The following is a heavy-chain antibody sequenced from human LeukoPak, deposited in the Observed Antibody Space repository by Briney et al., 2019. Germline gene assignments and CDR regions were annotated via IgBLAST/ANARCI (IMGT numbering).Heavy chain of an antibody. CDR2: ISGSGGAT. Sequence: GGSLRLSCAGSGFTFITYAMNWVRQTPGKGLEWVSSISGSGGATYYADPVKGRFTVSSDNTKNMLLLQMTMPSAETTVLYSWATRYCTGTSCFHYYYYGMDVWGKGTTVTVST. J-gene: IGHJ6*04. V-gene: IGHV3-23*01. CDR1: GFTFITYA. D-gene: IGHD2-2*01. CDR3: ATRYCTGTSCFHYYYYGMDV.